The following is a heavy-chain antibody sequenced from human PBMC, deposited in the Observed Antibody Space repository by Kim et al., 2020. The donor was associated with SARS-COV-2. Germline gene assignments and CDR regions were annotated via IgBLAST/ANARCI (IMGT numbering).Heavy chain of an antibody. CDR1: GYTFTSYG. Sequence: ASVKVSCKASGYTFTSYGISWVRQAPGQGLEWMGWISAYNGNTNYAQKLQGRVTMTTDTSTSTAYMELRSLRSDDTAVYYCARGGIVVVVAATYYYYGMDGWGQGTTVTVSS. D-gene: IGHD2-15*01. CDR3: ARGGIVVVVAATYYYYGMDG. V-gene: IGHV1-18*01. CDR2: ISAYNGNT. J-gene: IGHJ6*02.